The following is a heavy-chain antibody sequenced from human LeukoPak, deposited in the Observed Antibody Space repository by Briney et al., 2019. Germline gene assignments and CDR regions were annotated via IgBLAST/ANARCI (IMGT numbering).Heavy chain of an antibody. D-gene: IGHD3-16*01. Sequence: GESLKISCKASGNSITTYWIGWVRQKPGKGLEWMGLIFPGDSDTKSSPSFQGQVTISADKSISTAYLQWSSLKASDTAMYYCATYFAGAETFDIWGEGTMVTVSS. CDR1: GNSITTYW. V-gene: IGHV5-51*01. CDR3: ATYFAGAETFDI. J-gene: IGHJ3*02. CDR2: IFPGDSDT.